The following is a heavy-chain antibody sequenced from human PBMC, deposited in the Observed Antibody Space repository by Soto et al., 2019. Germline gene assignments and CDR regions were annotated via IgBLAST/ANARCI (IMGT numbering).Heavy chain of an antibody. CDR3: ARGRGLYYDFWSALL. Sequence: QVQLVESGGGVVQPRRSLRLSCAASGFTFSTYGMHWVRQAPGKGLEWVAVISHDGSNKYYVDSVKGRFTISRDNSKTTLYLQMNSLRAEDTAVYYCARGRGLYYDFWSALLWGQGTLVTVSS. J-gene: IGHJ4*02. CDR2: ISHDGSNK. V-gene: IGHV3-30*03. CDR1: GFTFSTYG. D-gene: IGHD3-3*01.